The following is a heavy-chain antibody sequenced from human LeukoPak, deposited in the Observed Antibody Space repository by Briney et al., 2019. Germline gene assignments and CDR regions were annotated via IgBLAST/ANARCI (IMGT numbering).Heavy chain of an antibody. CDR2: INRSGST. CDR3: APRGDIEHSYGYGKWFDP. V-gene: IGHV4-34*01. Sequence: SETLSLTCAVYGGSFSGYYWSWIRQPPGKGLEWIGEINRSGSTNYNASLKSRVTISVDTSKNQFSLRLSSVTAADTAMYYCAPRGDIEHSYGYGKWFDPWGQGTRVTVSS. CDR1: GGSFSGYY. D-gene: IGHD5-18*01. J-gene: IGHJ5*02.